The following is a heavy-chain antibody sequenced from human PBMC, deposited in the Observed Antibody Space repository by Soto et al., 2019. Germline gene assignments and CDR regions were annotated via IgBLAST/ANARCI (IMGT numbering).Heavy chain of an antibody. CDR2: INAGNGKT. CDR1: GYTFTSYA. J-gene: IGHJ4*02. V-gene: IGHV1-3*01. D-gene: IGHD6-19*01. CDR3: ARAPTRGYSSGWYVN. Sequence: ASVKVSCKASGYTFTSYAMHWVRQAPGQRLEWMGWINAGNGKTKYSQKFQGRVTITRDTSASTAYMELSSLRSEDTALYYFARAPTRGYSSGWYVNRGQGTLVTVPS.